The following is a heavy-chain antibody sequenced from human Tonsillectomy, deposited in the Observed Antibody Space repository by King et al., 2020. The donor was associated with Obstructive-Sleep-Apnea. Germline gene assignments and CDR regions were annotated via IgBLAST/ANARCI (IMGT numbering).Heavy chain of an antibody. V-gene: IGHV3-30*18. CDR2: ISYDGSNK. J-gene: IGHJ4*02. CDR1: GFTFSSYG. D-gene: IGHD2-21*02. CDR3: AKAVPVAYCGGDCSRPLFDY. Sequence: EQLVQSGGGVVQPGRSLRLSCAASGFTFSSYGMHWVRQAPGKGLEWVAVISYDGSNKYYAESVKGRFTISRDNSKNTLYLQMNSLRAEDTAVYYCAKAVPVAYCGGDCSRPLFDYWGQGTLVTVSS.